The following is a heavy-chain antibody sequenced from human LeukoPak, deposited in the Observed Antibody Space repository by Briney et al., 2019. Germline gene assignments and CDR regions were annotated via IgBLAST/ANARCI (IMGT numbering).Heavy chain of an antibody. CDR3: AGGADHYYYYMDV. J-gene: IGHJ6*03. CDR2: INPSGGST. D-gene: IGHD1-26*01. CDR1: GYTLTSYY. V-gene: IGHV1-46*01. Sequence: ASVKVSCKASGYTLTSYYMHWVRQAPGQGLEWMGIINPSGGSTSYAQKFQGRVTMTRDMSTSTVYMELSSLRSEDTAVYYCAGGADHYYYYMDVWGKGTTVTVSS.